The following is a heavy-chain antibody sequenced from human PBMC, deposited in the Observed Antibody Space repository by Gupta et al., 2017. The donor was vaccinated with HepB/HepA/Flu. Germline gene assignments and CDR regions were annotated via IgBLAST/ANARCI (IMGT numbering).Heavy chain of an antibody. D-gene: IGHD3-10*01. CDR3: AKAFEKSNGGLDF. J-gene: IGHJ4*02. Sequence: QLLESGGDLVQPGGSLRLSCAASGFTFSTYAMSWVRQAPGKGLEWVSSISINGGGTYYADSVKGRFTISRDTSKNTLYLQMNSLRAEDTAVYYCAKAFEKSNGGLDFWGQGTLVTVSS. V-gene: IGHV3-23*01. CDR2: ISINGGGT. CDR1: GFTFSTYA.